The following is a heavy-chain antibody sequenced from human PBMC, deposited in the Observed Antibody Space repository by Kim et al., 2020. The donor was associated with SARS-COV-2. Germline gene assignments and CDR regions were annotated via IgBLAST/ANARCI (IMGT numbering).Heavy chain of an antibody. CDR1: GFTFSSYS. V-gene: IGHV3-21*01. Sequence: GGSLRLSCAASGFTFSSYSMNWVRQAPGKGLEWVSSISSSSSYIYYADSVKGRFTISRDNAKNSLYLQMNSLRAEDTAVYYCARDKRYSSSWLLPQLEYYGMDVWGQGTTVTVSS. CDR3: ARDKRYSSSWLLPQLEYYGMDV. CDR2: ISSSSSYI. J-gene: IGHJ6*02. D-gene: IGHD6-13*01.